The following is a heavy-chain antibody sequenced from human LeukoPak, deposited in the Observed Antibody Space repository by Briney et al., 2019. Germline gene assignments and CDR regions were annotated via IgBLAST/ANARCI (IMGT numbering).Heavy chain of an antibody. D-gene: IGHD6-13*01. CDR1: GYTFTNYA. CDR3: ARPAYSSSWYGNNWFDP. J-gene: IGHJ5*02. CDR2: INPNSGGT. Sequence: ASVKVSCKASGYTFTNYAMNWVRQAPGQGLEWMGWINPNSGGTNYAQKFQGRVTMTRDTSISTAYMELSRLRSDDTAVYYCARPAYSSSWYGNNWFDPWGQGTLVTVSS. V-gene: IGHV1-2*02.